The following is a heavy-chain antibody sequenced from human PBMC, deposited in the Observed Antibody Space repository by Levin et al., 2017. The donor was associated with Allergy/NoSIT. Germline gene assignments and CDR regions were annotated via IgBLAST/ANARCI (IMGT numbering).Heavy chain of an antibody. J-gene: IGHJ5*02. CDR3: AKDMGPVAVAGTGGWFDP. D-gene: IGHD6-19*01. V-gene: IGHV3-9*01. CDR2: ISWNSGSI. Sequence: SLKISCAASGFTFDDYAMHWVRQAPGKGLEWVSGISWNSGSIGYADSVKGRFTISRDNAKNSLYLQMNSLRAEDTALYYCAKDMGPVAVAGTGGWFDPWGQGTLVTVSS. CDR1: GFTFDDYA.